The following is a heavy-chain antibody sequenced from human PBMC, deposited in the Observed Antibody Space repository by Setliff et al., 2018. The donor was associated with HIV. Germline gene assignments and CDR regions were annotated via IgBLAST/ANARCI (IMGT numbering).Heavy chain of an antibody. CDR2: ISHDAVKT. J-gene: IGHJ5*02. CDR1: GFTLTDYP. CDR3: VRIGHGYSFANGFDP. D-gene: IGHD5-18*01. Sequence: LRLSCAASGFTLTDYPMHWVRQAPGKGPEWVAAISHDAVKTYYADAVRGRFIISRDNSKNTVYLQMNNLRVDDTAVYYCVRIGHGYSFANGFDPWGQGTPVTVSS. V-gene: IGHV3-30*04.